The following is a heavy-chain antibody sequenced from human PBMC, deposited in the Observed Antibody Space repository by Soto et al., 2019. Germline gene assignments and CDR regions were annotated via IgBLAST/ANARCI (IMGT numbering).Heavy chain of an antibody. J-gene: IGHJ4*02. CDR3: ARDQAWAGAVVVALDY. CDR1: GFSFSSFG. Sequence: GSLRLSCEASGFSFSSFGLQWVRQVPGKGLEWVAVISDDGTRKDYADSVKGRFTISRDNSKDTLYLQMDSLRPEDTAVYYCARDQAWAGAVVVALDYWGQGVLVTVSS. CDR2: ISDDGTRK. D-gene: IGHD2-15*01. V-gene: IGHV3-30-3*01.